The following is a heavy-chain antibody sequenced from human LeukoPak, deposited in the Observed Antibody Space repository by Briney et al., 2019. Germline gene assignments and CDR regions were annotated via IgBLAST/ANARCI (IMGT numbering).Heavy chain of an antibody. J-gene: IGHJ3*02. V-gene: IGHV1-18*01. CDR1: GYSFTNYG. D-gene: IGHD4-17*01. CDR2: ISAYNGNT. CDR3: ARMKYGDYDDALDI. Sequence: GASVKVSCKASGYSFTNYGISCVRQAPGQGLEWMGWISAYNGNTNYAHKLQGRVIMTTDTDTSTAYMELRSLRSDDTAVYYCARMKYGDYDDALDIWGQGTMVTVSS.